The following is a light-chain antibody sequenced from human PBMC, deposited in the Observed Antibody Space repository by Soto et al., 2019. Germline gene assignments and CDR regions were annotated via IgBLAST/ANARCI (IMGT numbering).Light chain of an antibody. CDR1: SSNIGAGYD. Sequence: QSVLTQPPSVSGAPGQRVTISCTGSSSNIGAGYDVHWYQQLPGTAPKLLIYGNSNRPSGVPDRFSGSKSGTSASLATTGLQAEDEADYYCQSYDSSLSVFGGGTQLTVL. CDR2: GNS. V-gene: IGLV1-40*01. CDR3: QSYDSSLSV. J-gene: IGLJ3*02.